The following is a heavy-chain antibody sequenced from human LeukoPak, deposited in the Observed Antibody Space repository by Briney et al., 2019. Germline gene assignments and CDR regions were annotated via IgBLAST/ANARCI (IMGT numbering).Heavy chain of an antibody. Sequence: PGRSLRLSCVASGFTFKSYHVNWVRQAPGKGLEWLSGITSGASVIYYADSVKGRFTISRDDAKNSVFLQMSGLTVDDTAVYYCARTTSGPGPVFRADKDFDYWGQGTLVIVSS. CDR2: ITSGASVI. J-gene: IGHJ4*02. V-gene: IGHV3-48*03. CDR1: GFTFKSYH. CDR3: ARTTSGPGPVFRADKDFDY. D-gene: IGHD1-1*01.